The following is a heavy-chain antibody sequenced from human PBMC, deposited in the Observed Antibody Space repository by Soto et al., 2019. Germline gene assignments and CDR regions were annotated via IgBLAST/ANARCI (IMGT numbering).Heavy chain of an antibody. Sequence: SETLSLTCTVSGGSISSGGYYWSWIRQHPGKGLEWIGYIYYSGSTYYNPSLKSRVTISVDTSKNQFSLKLSSVTAADTAVYYCARGRRSMLQLRGDFDYWGPGTLVTVSS. CDR3: ARGRRSMLQLRGDFDY. J-gene: IGHJ4*02. V-gene: IGHV4-31*03. CDR2: IYYSGST. CDR1: GGSISSGGYY. D-gene: IGHD5-18*01.